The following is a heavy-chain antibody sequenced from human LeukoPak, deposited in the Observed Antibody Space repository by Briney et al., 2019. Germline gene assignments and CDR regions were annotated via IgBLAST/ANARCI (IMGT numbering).Heavy chain of an antibody. CDR1: GGSISSGGYY. Sequence: SQTLSLTCTVSGGSISSGGYYWSWIRQPPGKGLEWIGEINHSGSTNYNPSLKSRVTISVDMSKNHFSLKLSSVTAADTAVYYCARVEGDYGDYYFDYWGQGTLVTVSS. J-gene: IGHJ4*02. D-gene: IGHD4-17*01. CDR2: INHSGST. V-gene: IGHV4-30-2*01. CDR3: ARVEGDYGDYYFDY.